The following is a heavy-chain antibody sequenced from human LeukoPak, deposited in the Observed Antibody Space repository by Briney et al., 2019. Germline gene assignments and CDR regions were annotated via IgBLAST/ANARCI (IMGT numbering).Heavy chain of an antibody. CDR1: GYTFTGYY. J-gene: IGHJ6*02. D-gene: IGHD2-2*01. CDR2: INPNSGGT. V-gene: IGHV1-2*02. CDR3: ASLGGCSSTSCYSWGLYFYYGMDV. Sequence: ASVKVSCKASGYTFTGYYITWVRQAPGQGLEWMGWINPNSGGTNYAQKFQGRVTMTRDTSTSTAYMELSSLRSDDTAMYYCASLGGCSSTSCYSWGLYFYYGMDVWGQGTTVTVSS.